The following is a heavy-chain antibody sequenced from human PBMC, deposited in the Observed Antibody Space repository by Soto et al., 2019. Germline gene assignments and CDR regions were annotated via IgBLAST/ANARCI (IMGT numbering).Heavy chain of an antibody. CDR1: GGSFSGYY. Sequence: AETLSLTCAVYGGSFSGYYWSWVRQPPGKGLEWIGEINHSGSTNYNPSLKRRVTTSVDTSKNQFSLKLSSVTAADTAVYYCARATPTVTYDYGGQGTLVT. D-gene: IGHD4-17*01. V-gene: IGHV4-34*01. J-gene: IGHJ4*02. CDR2: INHSGST. CDR3: ARATPTVTYDY.